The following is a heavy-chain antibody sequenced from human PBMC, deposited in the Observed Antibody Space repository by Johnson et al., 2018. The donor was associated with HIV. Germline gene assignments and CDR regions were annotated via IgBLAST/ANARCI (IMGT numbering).Heavy chain of an antibody. CDR2: IKQDGSEK. CDR1: GFTFSSYW. V-gene: IGHV3-7*01. Sequence: VQLVESGGGVVQPGGSLRLSCAASGFTFSSYWMSWVRQAPGKGLEWVPNIKQDGSEKYYVDSVKGRFTISRDNAKNSLYLQMNSLRAEDTAVYYCATGYYNFWGAYSHDAFDLWGQGTMVAVSS. J-gene: IGHJ3*01. CDR3: ATGYYNFWGAYSHDAFDL. D-gene: IGHD3-3*01.